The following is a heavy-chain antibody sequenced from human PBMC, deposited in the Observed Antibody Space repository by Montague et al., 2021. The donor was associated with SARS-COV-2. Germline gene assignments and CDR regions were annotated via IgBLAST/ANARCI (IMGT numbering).Heavy chain of an antibody. CDR2: IYYSGST. Sequence: SETLSLTCTVSGGSFSSGCYYWSWIRQPPGKGLEWIGYIYYSGSTNYXXXVKSRVTISLDTSKNQFSLKLTSVTAADTAVYYCARVSVAAAATRGDYSGQGTLVTVSS. CDR1: GGSFSSGCYY. CDR3: ARVSVAAAATRGDY. J-gene: IGHJ4*02. V-gene: IGHV4-61*01. D-gene: IGHD6-13*01.